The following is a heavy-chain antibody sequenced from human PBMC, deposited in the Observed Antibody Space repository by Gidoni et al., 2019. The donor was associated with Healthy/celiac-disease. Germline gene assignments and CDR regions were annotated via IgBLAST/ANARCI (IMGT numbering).Heavy chain of an antibody. D-gene: IGHD2-2*02. V-gene: IGHV1-46*03. J-gene: IGHJ3*02. CDR2: INRSGGST. CDR3: ARSRYCSSTRCYSPYPHDAFDI. CDR1: GSTFTSYY. Sequence: QLQLVQSGAEVKKHGASVKVSCKASGSTFTSYYMPWVRQAPGQGIEWMGIINRSGGSTRYAQKVQGRVTMNRDTSTRTVYMELSSLRSEDTAVYYCARSRYCSSTRCYSPYPHDAFDIWGQGTMVTVSS.